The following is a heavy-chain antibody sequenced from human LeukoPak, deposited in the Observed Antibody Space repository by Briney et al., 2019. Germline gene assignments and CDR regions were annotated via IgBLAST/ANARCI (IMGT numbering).Heavy chain of an antibody. Sequence: GGSLRLSCAASGFTLSSDAMNWVRRAPGKGLEWVSSISGDGRNIQYADSVKGRFTISRDNSKNTLYLQMNSLRAEDTAVYYCARGVGSGSRLRAGDYWGQGTLVTVSS. CDR3: ARGVGSGSRLRAGDY. CDR1: GFTLSSDA. D-gene: IGHD1-26*01. V-gene: IGHV3-23*01. CDR2: ISGDGRNI. J-gene: IGHJ4*02.